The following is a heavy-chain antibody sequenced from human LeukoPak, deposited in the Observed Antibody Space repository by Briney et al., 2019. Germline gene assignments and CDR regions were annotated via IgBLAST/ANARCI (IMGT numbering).Heavy chain of an antibody. CDR3: AKAYCSSTSCYVDY. V-gene: IGHV3-23*01. J-gene: IGHJ4*02. Sequence: PGGSLRLSCAASGFTFSSYAMSWVRQAPGKGLEWASAISGSGGSTYYADSVKGRFTISRDNSKNTLYLQMNSLRAEDTVVYYCAKAYCSSTSCYVDYWGQGTLVTVSS. D-gene: IGHD2-2*01. CDR2: ISGSGGST. CDR1: GFTFSSYA.